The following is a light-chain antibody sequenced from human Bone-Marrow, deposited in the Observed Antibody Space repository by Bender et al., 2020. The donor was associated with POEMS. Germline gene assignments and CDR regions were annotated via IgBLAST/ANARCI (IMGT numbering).Light chain of an antibody. J-gene: IGLJ3*02. CDR1: SSDIGGYNY. V-gene: IGLV2-14*03. Sequence: QSALTQPASVSGSPGQSITISCTGTSSDIGGYNYVSWYQQHPGKAPKLMILDVNNRPAAVSNRFSGSKSGNPASLTISGLQAEDEADYFCISYTSSSTLVFGGGTKLTVL. CDR2: DVN. CDR3: ISYTSSSTLV.